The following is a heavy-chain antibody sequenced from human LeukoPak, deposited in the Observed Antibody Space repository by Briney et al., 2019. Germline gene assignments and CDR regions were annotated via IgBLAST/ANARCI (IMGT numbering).Heavy chain of an antibody. D-gene: IGHD3-22*01. J-gene: IGHJ4*02. CDR1: GFTFSSYG. V-gene: IGHV3-23*01. CDR2: ISGSGGST. Sequence: GGSLRLSCAASGFTFSSYGMSWVRQAPGKGLEWVSAISGSGGSTYYADSVKGRFTISRDNSKNTLYLQMNSLRAEDTAVYYCAKELRRDYYDSSGYYYFDYWGQGTLVTVSS. CDR3: AKELRRDYYDSSGYYYFDY.